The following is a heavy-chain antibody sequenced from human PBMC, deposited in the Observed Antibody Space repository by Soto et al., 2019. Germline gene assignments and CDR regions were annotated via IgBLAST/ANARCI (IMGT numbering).Heavy chain of an antibody. Sequence: GGSLRLSCAASGFTFSSYAMSWVRQAPGKGLEWVSAISGSGGSTYYADSVKGRFTISRDNSKNTVYLQMNSLRAEDTAVYYCAPRYSGYDRTPFDYWGQGTLVTVSS. CDR2: ISGSGGST. J-gene: IGHJ4*02. CDR1: GFTFSSYA. V-gene: IGHV3-23*01. CDR3: APRYSGYDRTPFDY. D-gene: IGHD5-12*01.